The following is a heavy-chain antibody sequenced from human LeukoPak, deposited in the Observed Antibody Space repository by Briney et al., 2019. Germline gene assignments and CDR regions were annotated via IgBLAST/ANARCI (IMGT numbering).Heavy chain of an antibody. CDR3: ARGPYGVYSGDYYYYYMDV. J-gene: IGHJ6*03. Sequence: ASVKVSCKASGYTFTGYYMHWVRQAPGQGLGWMGWINPNSGGTNYAQKFQGRVTMTRDTSISTAYMELGSLRSEDTAVYYCARGPYGVYSGDYYYYYMDVWGKGTTVTISS. V-gene: IGHV1-2*02. D-gene: IGHD4-17*01. CDR1: GYTFTGYY. CDR2: INPNSGGT.